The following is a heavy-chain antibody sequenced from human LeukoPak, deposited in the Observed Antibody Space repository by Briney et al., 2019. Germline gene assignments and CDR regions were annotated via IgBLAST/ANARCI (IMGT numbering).Heavy chain of an antibody. J-gene: IGHJ4*02. D-gene: IGHD2-2*01. V-gene: IGHV3-33*01. CDR1: GFTFSSYG. CDR3: ARGRYCSSTSCYPAFDY. CDR2: IWYDGSNK. Sequence: GGSLRLSCAASGFTFSSYGMHWVRQAPGKGLEWVAVIWYDGSNKYCADSVKGRFTISRDNSKNTLYLQMNSLRAEDTAVYYCARGRYCSSTSCYPAFDYWGQGTLVTVSS.